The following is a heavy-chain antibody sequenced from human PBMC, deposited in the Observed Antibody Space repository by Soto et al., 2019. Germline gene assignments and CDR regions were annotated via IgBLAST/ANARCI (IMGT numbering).Heavy chain of an antibody. D-gene: IGHD3-9*01. V-gene: IGHV1-2*04. CDR3: ARDLGYYDILTGPHTGMDV. CDR2: INPNSGGT. J-gene: IGHJ6*02. Sequence: ASVKVSCKASGYTFTGYYMHWVRQAPGQGLEWMGWINPNSGGTNYAQKFQGWVTMTRDTSISTAYMELSRLRSDDTAVYYCARDLGYYDILTGPHTGMDVWGQGTTVTAP. CDR1: GYTFTGYY.